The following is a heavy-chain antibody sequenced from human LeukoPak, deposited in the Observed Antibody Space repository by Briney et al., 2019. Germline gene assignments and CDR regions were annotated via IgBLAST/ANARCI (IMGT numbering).Heavy chain of an antibody. CDR2: ISYDGSNK. D-gene: IGHD1-14*01. Sequence: GGSLRLSCAASGFTFSSYGMHWVRQAPGKGLEWVAVISYDGSNKYYADSVKGRFTISRDNSKNTLYLQMNSLRAEDTAVYYCARVGQHPSPLDNWFDPWGQGTLVTVSS. V-gene: IGHV3-30*03. J-gene: IGHJ5*02. CDR1: GFTFSSYG. CDR3: ARVGQHPSPLDNWFDP.